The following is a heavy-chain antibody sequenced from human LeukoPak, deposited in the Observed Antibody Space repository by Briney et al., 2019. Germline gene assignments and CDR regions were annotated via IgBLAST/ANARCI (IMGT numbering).Heavy chain of an antibody. D-gene: IGHD3-22*01. J-gene: IGHJ4*02. Sequence: GGSLRLSCAASGFTFSTYAMSWVRQAPGKGLEWVSALTDSGGSGGVTYYADSVKGRFIISRDNSKSTLYLQLSSLRAEDTAVYYCAKAMSTDHYDSRGFYRVDFDSWGQGTLVTVSS. CDR1: GFTFSTYA. V-gene: IGHV3-23*01. CDR3: AKAMSTDHYDSRGFYRVDFDS. CDR2: LTDSGGSGGVT.